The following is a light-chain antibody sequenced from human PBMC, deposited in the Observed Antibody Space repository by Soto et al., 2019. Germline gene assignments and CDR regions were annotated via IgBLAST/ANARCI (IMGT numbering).Light chain of an antibody. CDR2: GNN. Sequence: QSVLSQPPSVSGAPGQRVTISCTGSSSNIGAGYDVHWYQRLPGTAPKVLIYGNNNRPSGVPDRFSGSKSGTSASLAITGLQAEDEADYYCQSYDSSLSGFDVFGTGTKLTVL. CDR3: QSYDSSLSGFDV. J-gene: IGLJ1*01. V-gene: IGLV1-40*01. CDR1: SSNIGAGYD.